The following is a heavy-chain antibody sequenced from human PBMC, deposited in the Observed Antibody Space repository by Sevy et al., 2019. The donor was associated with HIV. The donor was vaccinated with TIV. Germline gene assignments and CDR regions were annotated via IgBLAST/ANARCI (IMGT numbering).Heavy chain of an antibody. CDR3: AKLPSTVMFREKGY. D-gene: IGHD3-10*01. CDR2: ISDSGDTT. V-gene: IGHV3-23*01. J-gene: IGHJ4*02. CDR1: GFTFTNYA. Sequence: GGSLRLSCAASGFTFTNYAMNWVRQAPGKGLEWVSGISDSGDTTHYAESVKGRFTISRENAKNTVSLQMSSLRAEDTAIYYCAKLPSTVMFREKGYWGQGTRVTVSS.